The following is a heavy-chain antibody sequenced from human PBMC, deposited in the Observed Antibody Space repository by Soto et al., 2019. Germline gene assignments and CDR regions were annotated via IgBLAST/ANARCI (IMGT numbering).Heavy chain of an antibody. CDR3: VRGSCNSATCWQGHWLNP. CDR1: GFSLESHG. D-gene: IGHD6-19*01. J-gene: IGHJ5*02. CDR2: IWFDGSKK. V-gene: IGHV3-33*01. Sequence: QVQLVESGGGVVQPGTDLRISCEVSGFSLESHGMHWVRQFPGKGLEWVSVIWFDGSKKFYADSVQGRFTISRDNSKNKVFLDMTGVTGDDAALYYCVRGSCNSATCWQGHWLNPWGQGTRVIVSA.